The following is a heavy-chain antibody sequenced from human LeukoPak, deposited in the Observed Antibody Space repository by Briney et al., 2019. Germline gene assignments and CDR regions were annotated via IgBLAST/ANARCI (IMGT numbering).Heavy chain of an antibody. CDR2: IYYSGRT. CDR1: DDSISTYY. V-gene: IGHV4-59*01. Sequence: NPSETLSLTCTVSDDSISTYYWSWIRQPPGKGLEWIGYIYYSGRTNYNPSLKSRVTISVDTSKNQLTLKPNSVTAADTAVYYCARGLGGSSGCFGYWGQGTLVTVSS. J-gene: IGHJ4*02. D-gene: IGHD6-19*01. CDR3: ARGLGGSSGCFGY.